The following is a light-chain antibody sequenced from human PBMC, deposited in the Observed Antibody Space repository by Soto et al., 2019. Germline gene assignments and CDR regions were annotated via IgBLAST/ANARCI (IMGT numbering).Light chain of an antibody. J-gene: IGKJ2*01. CDR1: RSLAYIDGNTY. CDR3: MQGTHWPPYT. CDR2: NVS. Sequence: DVLMTQSPLSLPATLGQPASISCWSIRSLAYIDGNTYWNWFQQRPGQSPRRLIYNVSNRDSGVPDRFSGSGSGTAFTLKISRVEAEDVAVYYCMQGTHWPPYTFGQGTKLEIK. V-gene: IGKV2-30*01.